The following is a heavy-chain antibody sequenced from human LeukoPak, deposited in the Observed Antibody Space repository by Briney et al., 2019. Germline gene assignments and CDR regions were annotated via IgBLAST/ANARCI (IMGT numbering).Heavy chain of an antibody. J-gene: IGHJ4*02. V-gene: IGHV1-69*04. CDR3: ASTDEDIVATASFDY. Sequence: SVRVSCKASGGTSSSYAISWVRQAPGQGLEWMGRIIPILGIANYAQKFQGRVTITADKSTSTAYMELSSLRSEDTAVYYCASTDEDIVATASFDYWGQGTLVTVSS. CDR2: IIPILGIA. D-gene: IGHD5-12*01. CDR1: GGTSSSYA.